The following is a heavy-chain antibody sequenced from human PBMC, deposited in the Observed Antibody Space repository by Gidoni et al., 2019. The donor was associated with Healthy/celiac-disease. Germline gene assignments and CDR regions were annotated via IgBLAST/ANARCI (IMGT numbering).Heavy chain of an antibody. J-gene: IGHJ4*02. CDR1: VPTFSSYA. Sequence: EVQLLESGGGLIQPGGSLRLSCAASVPTFSSYAMSWVPQAPGKGLEWVSAISGSGGCTYYADSVKGRFTISRDNSKNTLYLQMNSLRAEDTAVYYCAKDSSSSGLRDYFDYWGQGTLVTVSS. CDR3: AKDSSSSGLRDYFDY. D-gene: IGHD6-19*01. V-gene: IGHV3-23*01. CDR2: ISGSGGCT.